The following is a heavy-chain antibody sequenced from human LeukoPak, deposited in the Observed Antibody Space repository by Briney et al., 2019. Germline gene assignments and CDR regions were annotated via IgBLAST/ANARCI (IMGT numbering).Heavy chain of an antibody. CDR1: GGTFSSYA. J-gene: IGHJ4*02. CDR3: ARDSSGWYELDY. CDR2: IIPILGIA. V-gene: IGHV1-69*04. D-gene: IGHD6-19*01. Sequence: SVKVSCKASGGTFSSYAISWVRQAPGQGLEWMGRIIPILGIANYAQKFQGRVTITADKSTSTAYMELSSLRSEDTAVYYCARDSSGWYELDYWGQGTLVTVSS.